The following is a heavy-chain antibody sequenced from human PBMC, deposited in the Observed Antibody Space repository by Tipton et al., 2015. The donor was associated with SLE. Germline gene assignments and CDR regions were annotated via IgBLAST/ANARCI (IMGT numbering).Heavy chain of an antibody. D-gene: IGHD2-8*01. CDR3: AKDRYNVEMMYFYYGMDV. CDR2: IWYDGSNK. V-gene: IGHV3-30*02. J-gene: IGHJ6*02. Sequence: SLRLSCAASGFTFSSYAMHWVRQAPGKGLEWVSFIWYDGSNKKYADSVKGRFTISRDNSKNTLYLQMNSLRAEDTAVYYCAKDRYNVEMMYFYYGMDVWGQGTTVTVSS. CDR1: GFTFSSYA.